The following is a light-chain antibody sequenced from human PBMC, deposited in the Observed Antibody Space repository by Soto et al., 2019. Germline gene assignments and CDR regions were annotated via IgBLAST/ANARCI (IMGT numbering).Light chain of an antibody. CDR2: EVS. Sequence: QSALTQPASVSGSPGQSITISCTGTSSDIGVYNYVSWYQQHPGKAPKLVICEVSNRPSGVSSRFSGSKSGNTASLTISGLRAEDEADYYFTSFTTTNIWVFGGGTKLTVL. V-gene: IGLV2-14*01. CDR3: TSFTTTNIWV. CDR1: SSDIGVYNY. J-gene: IGLJ3*02.